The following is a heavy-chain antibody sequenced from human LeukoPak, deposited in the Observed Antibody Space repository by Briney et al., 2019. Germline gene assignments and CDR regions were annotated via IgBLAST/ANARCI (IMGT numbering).Heavy chain of an antibody. J-gene: IGHJ4*02. CDR2: IKQDGSET. CDR3: ARDKIMGASLFDY. D-gene: IGHD3-16*01. CDR1: GFTFSTFW. V-gene: IGHV3-7*01. Sequence: PGGSLRPSCAASGFTFSTFWMSWVRQAPGKGLEWVANIKQDGSETYYVDSVKGRFTVSRDNAKNSLYLQVNSLRIEDTAVYYCARDKIMGASLFDYWGQGSLVTVSS.